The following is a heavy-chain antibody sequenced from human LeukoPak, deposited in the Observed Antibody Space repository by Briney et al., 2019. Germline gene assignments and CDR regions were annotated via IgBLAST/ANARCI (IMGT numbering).Heavy chain of an antibody. CDR3: TTEVGYGDYNY. D-gene: IGHD4-17*01. CDR2: IKSKTDGGTT. V-gene: IGHV3-15*01. CDR1: GITFSNAW. Sequence: GGSLRLFCAASGITFSNAWMSWVRQAPGKGLEWVGRIKSKTDGGTTDYAAPVEGRFTISRDDSKNTLYLQMNSLKTEDTAVYYCTTEVGYGDYNYWGQGTLVTVSS. J-gene: IGHJ4*02.